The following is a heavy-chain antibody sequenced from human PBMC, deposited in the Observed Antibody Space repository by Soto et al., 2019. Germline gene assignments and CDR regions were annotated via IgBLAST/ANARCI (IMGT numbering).Heavy chain of an antibody. V-gene: IGHV1-69*13. CDR3: ARDLGSGYDPGDY. Sequence: QVQLVQSGAEVKKPGSSVKVSCKTSGDIFSGYSISWVGQAPGQGLEWMGGIIPIFGTTNYAQRFHGRVTITADKSTSTVYMELYSLKSEDTAVYYCARDLGSGYDPGDYWGQGTLVTVSS. CDR2: IIPIFGTT. D-gene: IGHD5-12*01. J-gene: IGHJ4*02. CDR1: GDIFSGYS.